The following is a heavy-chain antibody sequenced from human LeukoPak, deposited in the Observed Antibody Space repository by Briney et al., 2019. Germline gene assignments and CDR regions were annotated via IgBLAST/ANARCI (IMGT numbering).Heavy chain of an antibody. D-gene: IGHD2-21*02. Sequence: ASVKVSCKASGYTFTSYGISWVRQAPGQGLEWMGWISAYNGNTNYAQKLQSRVTMTTDTSTSTAYMELRSLRSDDTAVYYCASLGMVTTGYYYYMDVWGKGTTVTVSS. CDR2: ISAYNGNT. CDR3: ASLGMVTTGYYYYMDV. V-gene: IGHV1-18*01. J-gene: IGHJ6*03. CDR1: GYTFTSYG.